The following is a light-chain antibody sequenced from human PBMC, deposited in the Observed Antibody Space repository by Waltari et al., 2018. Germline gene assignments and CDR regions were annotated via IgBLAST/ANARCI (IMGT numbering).Light chain of an antibody. CDR3: SSYTSSSTYVV. Sequence: QSALTQPPSVSGSPGQSVTISCTGTSSNVGSDNRIAWYHHPPGTAPQRMTYEVSNRPSGVPDRFSGSKSGNTASLTISGLQAEDEADYYCSSYTSSSTYVVFGGGTKLTVL. J-gene: IGLJ2*01. CDR1: SSNVGSDNR. V-gene: IGLV2-18*02. CDR2: EVS.